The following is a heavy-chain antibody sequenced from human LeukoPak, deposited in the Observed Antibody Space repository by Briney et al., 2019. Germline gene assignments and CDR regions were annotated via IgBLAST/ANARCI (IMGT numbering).Heavy chain of an antibody. CDR1: GFTFSSYA. V-gene: IGHV3-23*01. CDR2: ISGSGGST. J-gene: IGHJ4*02. CDR3: AKDGDYYDSSGYYYVSQEFLSGFSFDY. Sequence: GGSLRLSCAASGFTFSSYAMSWVRQAPGKGLEWVSAISGSGGSTYYADSVKGRFTISRDNSKNTLYLQMNSLRAEDTAVYYCAKDGDYYDSSGYYYVSQEFLSGFSFDYWGQGTLVTVSS. D-gene: IGHD3-22*01.